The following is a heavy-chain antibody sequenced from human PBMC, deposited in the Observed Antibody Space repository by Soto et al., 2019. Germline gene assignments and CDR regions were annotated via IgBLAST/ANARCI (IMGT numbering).Heavy chain of an antibody. CDR3: ARDREQRLPNYYYGLDV. CDR2: VSSDGSQI. Sequence: GGSLRLSCPASGFTFTSYAMHWVRQAPGEGLEWVAAVSSDGSQIYYADSVKGRFTISRDISKSTAYLQMNSLRTEDTAVYFCARDREQRLPNYYYGLDVWGQGTTVTVSS. CDR1: GFTFTSYA. J-gene: IGHJ6*02. D-gene: IGHD6-25*01. V-gene: IGHV3-30-3*01.